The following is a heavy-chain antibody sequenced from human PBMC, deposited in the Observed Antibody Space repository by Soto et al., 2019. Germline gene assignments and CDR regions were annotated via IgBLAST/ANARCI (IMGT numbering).Heavy chain of an antibody. V-gene: IGHV1-3*01. CDR1: GYTFTSYA. CDR3: ARGQGIAAADYYYGMDV. J-gene: IGHJ6*02. CDR2: INAGNGNT. D-gene: IGHD6-13*01. Sequence: ASVTVCCKASGYTFTSYARHWVRQAPGQRLEWMGWINAGNGNTKYSQKFQGRVTITRDTSASTAYMELSSLRSEDTAVYYCARGQGIAAADYYYGMDVSGQGTTVTVSS.